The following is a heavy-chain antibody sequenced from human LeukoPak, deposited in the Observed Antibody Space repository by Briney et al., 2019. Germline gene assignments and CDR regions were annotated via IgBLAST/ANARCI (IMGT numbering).Heavy chain of an antibody. Sequence: GESLKISCKGSGYSFTSYWIGWVRQMPGKGLEWMGIIYPGDSDTRYSPSLQGQVTISADKSISTAYLQWSSLKASDTAMYYCARHAYNYYYGSGSYPSWFDPWGQGTLVTVSS. V-gene: IGHV5-51*01. J-gene: IGHJ5*02. CDR3: ARHAYNYYYGSGSYPSWFDP. CDR1: GYSFTSYW. CDR2: IYPGDSDT. D-gene: IGHD3-10*01.